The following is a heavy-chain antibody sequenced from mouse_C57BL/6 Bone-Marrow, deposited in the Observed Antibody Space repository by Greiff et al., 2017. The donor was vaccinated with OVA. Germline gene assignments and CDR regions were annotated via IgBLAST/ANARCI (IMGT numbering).Heavy chain of an antibody. CDR3: ARGWLPTYFDY. Sequence: EVKLVESGGGLVKPGGSLKLSCAASGFTFSDYGMHWVRQAPEKGLEWVAYISRGSSTIYYADTVKGRFTISRDNAKNTLFLQMTSLRSEDTAMYYCARGWLPTYFDYGGQGTTLTVSS. V-gene: IGHV5-17*01. J-gene: IGHJ2*01. CDR2: ISRGSSTI. D-gene: IGHD2-3*01. CDR1: GFTFSDYG.